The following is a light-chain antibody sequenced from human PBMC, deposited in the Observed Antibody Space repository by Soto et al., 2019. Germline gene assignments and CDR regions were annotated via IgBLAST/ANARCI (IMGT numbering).Light chain of an antibody. CDR1: SSDVGNYKY. CDR2: EVS. V-gene: IGLV2-14*01. J-gene: IGLJ1*01. CDR3: FSYTSSGTYV. Sequence: QSALTQPASVSGSPGQSITISCTGTSSDVGNYKYVSWYQQHPGKAPKLMIYEVSNRPSGVSNRFSGSKSGNTAFLTISGLQAEDETDYYCFSYTSSGTYVFGTGTQLTVL.